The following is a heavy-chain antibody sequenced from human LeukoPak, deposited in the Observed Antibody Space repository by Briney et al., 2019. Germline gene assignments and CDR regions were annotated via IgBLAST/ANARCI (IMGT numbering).Heavy chain of an antibody. J-gene: IGHJ5*02. V-gene: IGHV3-21*01. CDR3: ARELELTSDWFDP. CDR1: GFTFSSYS. D-gene: IGHD1-7*01. Sequence: PGGYLRLSCAASGFTFSSYSMNWVRQAPGKGLEWVSSISSSSSYIYYADSVKGRFTISRDNAKNSLYLQMNSLRAEDTAVYYCARELELTSDWFDPWGQGTLVTVSS. CDR2: ISSSSSYI.